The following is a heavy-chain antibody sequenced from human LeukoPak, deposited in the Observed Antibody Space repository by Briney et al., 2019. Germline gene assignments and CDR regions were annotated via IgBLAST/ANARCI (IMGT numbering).Heavy chain of an antibody. V-gene: IGHV1-2*06. CDR3: ARDRAPYCSGGSCDFDP. Sequence: ASVKVSCKASGYTFTSYDINWVRQATGQGLEWMGRINPNSGGTNYAQKFQGRVTMTRDTSISTAYMELSRLRSDDTAVYYCARDRAPYCSGGSCDFDPWGQGTLDTVSS. J-gene: IGHJ5*02. D-gene: IGHD2-15*01. CDR2: INPNSGGT. CDR1: GYTFTSYD.